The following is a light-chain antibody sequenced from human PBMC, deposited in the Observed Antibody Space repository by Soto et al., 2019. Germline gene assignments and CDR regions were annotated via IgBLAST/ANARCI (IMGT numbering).Light chain of an antibody. CDR1: RSVSSTY. V-gene: IGKV3-20*01. J-gene: IGKJ5*01. CDR2: GAS. CDR3: QQFGGSPPVT. Sequence: EIVLTQSPGTLSLSPGERATLSCRASRSVSSTYLAWYQQSPGQAPRLLIYGASSRASDIPDRFSGSGSGTDLTLTISRLEPEDFAVYFCQQFGGSPPVTFGQGTRLEIK.